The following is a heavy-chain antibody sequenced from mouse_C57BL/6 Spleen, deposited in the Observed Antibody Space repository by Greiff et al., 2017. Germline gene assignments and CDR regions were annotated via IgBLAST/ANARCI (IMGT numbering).Heavy chain of an antibody. J-gene: IGHJ2*01. V-gene: IGHV1-80*01. Sequence: QVQLQQSGAELVKPGASVKISCKASGYAFSSYWMNWVKQRPGKGLEWIGQIYPGDGDTNYNGKFKGKATLTADKSSSTAYMQLSSLTSEDSAVYFCAREGLGYYFDYWGQGTTLTVSS. CDR2: IYPGDGDT. CDR1: GYAFSSYW. D-gene: IGHD4-1*01. CDR3: AREGLGYYFDY.